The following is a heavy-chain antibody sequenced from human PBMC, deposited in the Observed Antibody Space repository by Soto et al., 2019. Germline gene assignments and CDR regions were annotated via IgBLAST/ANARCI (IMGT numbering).Heavy chain of an antibody. CDR2: IYYSGST. CDR1: GGSISSGGYY. CDR3: ARGLGYCSGGSCYPAPYGMDV. Sequence: SETLSLTCTVSGGSISSGGYYWSWIRQHPGKGLEWIGYIYYSGSTYYNPSLKSRVTISVDTSKNQFSLKLSSVTAADTAVYYCARGLGYCSGGSCYPAPYGMDVWGQGTTVTVSS. J-gene: IGHJ6*02. D-gene: IGHD2-15*01. V-gene: IGHV4-31*03.